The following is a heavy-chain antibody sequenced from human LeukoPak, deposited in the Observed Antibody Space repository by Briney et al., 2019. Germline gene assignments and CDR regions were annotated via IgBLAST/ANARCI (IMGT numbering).Heavy chain of an antibody. CDR3: ARRLTQYDCFDP. Sequence: SQTLSLTCAISGDSVSSNSVTWNWIRQSPSRGLEWLGRTYYRSTWYNDYAVSVRGRITVNPDTSKNQFSLHLNSVTPEDTAVYYCARRLTQYDCFDPWGQEILVTVSS. CDR1: GDSVSSNSVT. D-gene: IGHD2-2*01. CDR2: TYYRSTWYN. J-gene: IGHJ5*02. V-gene: IGHV6-1*01.